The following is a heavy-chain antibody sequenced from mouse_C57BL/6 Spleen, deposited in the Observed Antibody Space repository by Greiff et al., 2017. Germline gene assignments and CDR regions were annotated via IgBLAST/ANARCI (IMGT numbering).Heavy chain of an antibody. J-gene: IGHJ2*01. Sequence: QVQLQQSGAELARPGASVKLSCKASGYTFTSYGISWVKQRTGQGLEWIGEIYPRSGNTYYNEKFKGKATLTADKSSSTANMELRSLTSEDSAVYFCARRIITTVVEEDYFDYWGQGTTLTVSS. CDR1: GYTFTSYG. CDR2: IYPRSGNT. CDR3: ARRIITTVVEEDYFDY. V-gene: IGHV1-81*01. D-gene: IGHD1-1*01.